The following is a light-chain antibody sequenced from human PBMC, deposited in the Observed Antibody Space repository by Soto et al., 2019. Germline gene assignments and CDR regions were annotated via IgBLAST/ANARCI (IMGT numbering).Light chain of an antibody. CDR3: QHYDASQWT. Sequence: EIVLTQSPGTLSLAPGERATLSCRASQSVTSKYFSWYQQKPGQAPRLLIYGASSRATGIPDRFSGSGSGTDFTLSISRLEPEDFAAYYCQHYDASQWTFGQGTKVEI. CDR2: GAS. V-gene: IGKV3-20*01. CDR1: QSVTSKY. J-gene: IGKJ1*01.